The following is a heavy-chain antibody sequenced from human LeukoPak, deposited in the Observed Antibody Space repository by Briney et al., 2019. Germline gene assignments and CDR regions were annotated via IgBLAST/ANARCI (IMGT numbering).Heavy chain of an antibody. D-gene: IGHD3-3*01. Sequence: ASVKVYCKASGYTFTSYGISWVRQAPGQGLEWMGIINPSGGSTSYAQKFQGRVTMTRDTSTSTVYMELSSLRSEDTAVYYCARGGFLEWPSFYGMDVWGQGTTVTVSS. CDR1: GYTFTSYG. CDR3: ARGGFLEWPSFYGMDV. J-gene: IGHJ6*02. CDR2: INPSGGST. V-gene: IGHV1-46*01.